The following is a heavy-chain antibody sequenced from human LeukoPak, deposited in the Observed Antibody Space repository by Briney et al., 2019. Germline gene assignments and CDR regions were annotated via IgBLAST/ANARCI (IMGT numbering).Heavy chain of an antibody. D-gene: IGHD3-9*01. CDR2: MHTTGRI. J-gene: IGHJ4*02. CDR1: GGSISSYY. CDR3: AKGIVLGFLTGLLN. V-gene: IGHV4-4*07. Sequence: PSETLSLTCTVSGGSISSYYWSWIRQPAGKGLEWIGRMHTTGRINYNPSLKSRVTMSVDTSKNQCSLKLSSVTAADTALYYCAKGIVLGFLTGLLNWGQGTVVTVSS.